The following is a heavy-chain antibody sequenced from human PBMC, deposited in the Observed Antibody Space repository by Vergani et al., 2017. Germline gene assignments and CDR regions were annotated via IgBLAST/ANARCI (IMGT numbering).Heavy chain of an antibody. D-gene: IGHD6-19*01. J-gene: IGHJ5*02. CDR2: IYYSGST. V-gene: IGHV4-39*01. CDR1: GASIISSTYY. Sequence: QLQLQESGPGLVKPSATLSLTCPVSGASIISSTYYWGWIRQPPGKGLEWIVSIYYSGSTYYNPSLESRVTISVDTSKNQFSLWLSSVTAADTAVYFCERHSTEVWLVKLGWFDPWGQGILVTVSS. CDR3: ERHSTEVWLVKLGWFDP.